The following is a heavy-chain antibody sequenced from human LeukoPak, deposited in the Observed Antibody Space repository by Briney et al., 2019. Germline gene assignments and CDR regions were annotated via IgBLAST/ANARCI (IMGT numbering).Heavy chain of an antibody. CDR2: ISAYNGNT. Sequence: SVKVSCKASGCTFTSYGICWVRQAPGQGLEWMGWISAYNGNTNYAQKLQGRVTMTTDTSTSTAYMELRSLRSDDTAVYYCARDLSYDSSGYYPWGQGTLVTVSS. CDR1: GCTFTSYG. CDR3: ARDLSYDSSGYYP. J-gene: IGHJ5*02. D-gene: IGHD3-22*01. V-gene: IGHV1-18*01.